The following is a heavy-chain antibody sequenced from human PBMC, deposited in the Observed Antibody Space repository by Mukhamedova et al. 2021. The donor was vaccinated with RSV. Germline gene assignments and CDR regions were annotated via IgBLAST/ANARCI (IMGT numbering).Heavy chain of an antibody. CDR1: TFSSYA. J-gene: IGHJ6*02. D-gene: IGHD6-13*01. CDR3: ARDVSSSWPTAMAV. V-gene: IGHV3-30*04. CDR2: ISYDGSNK. Sequence: TFSSYAMHWVRQAPGKGLEWVAVISYDGSNKYYADSVKGRFTISRDNSKNTLYLQMNSLRAEDTAVYYCARDVSSSWPTAMAVWG.